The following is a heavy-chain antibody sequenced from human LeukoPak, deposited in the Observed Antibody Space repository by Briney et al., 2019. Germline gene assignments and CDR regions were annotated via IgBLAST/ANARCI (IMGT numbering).Heavy chain of an antibody. V-gene: IGHV3-30-3*01. CDR1: GFTFSSYA. Sequence: GGSLRLSCAASGFTFSSYAMHWVRQAPGKGLEWVAVISYDGSNKYYADSVKGRFTISRDNSKNTLYLQMNSLRAEDTAVYYCAILQLERRPYYYGMDVWGKGTTVTVSS. CDR2: ISYDGSNK. CDR3: AILQLERRPYYYGMDV. D-gene: IGHD1-1*01. J-gene: IGHJ6*04.